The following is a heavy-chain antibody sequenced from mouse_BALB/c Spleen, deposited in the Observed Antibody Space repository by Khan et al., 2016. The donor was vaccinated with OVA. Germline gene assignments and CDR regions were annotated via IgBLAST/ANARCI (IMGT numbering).Heavy chain of an antibody. CDR3: ARPPYFSYVMDN. V-gene: IGHV9-3-1*01. J-gene: IGHJ4*01. CDR2: INTYTGEP. D-gene: IGHD2-10*01. CDR1: GHTFTKYG. Sequence: QIQLVQSGPELKKPGETVKISCKASGHTFTKYGMNWVKQAPGKSLKWMGWINTYTGEPTYADDFSGRFAFSLETSDSTAYLQINNLKNEDTATYFCARPPYFSYVMDNWGQGTSVTVSS.